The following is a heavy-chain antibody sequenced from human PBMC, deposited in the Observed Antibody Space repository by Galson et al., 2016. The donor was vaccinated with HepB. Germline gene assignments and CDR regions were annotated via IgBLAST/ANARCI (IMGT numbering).Heavy chain of an antibody. V-gene: IGHV3-48*01. D-gene: IGHD3-3*01. CDR1: GFTLSRHS. Sequence: SLRLSCAGSGFTLSRHSMNWVRQAPGKGLEWISYISITSTTKYYADSVKGRFTISRDNAKNSLYLQMNSLRAEDTAVYYCAKDEFLEGDYYYYGMDVWGQGTTVTVSS. CDR2: ISITSTTK. J-gene: IGHJ6*02. CDR3: AKDEFLEGDYYYYGMDV.